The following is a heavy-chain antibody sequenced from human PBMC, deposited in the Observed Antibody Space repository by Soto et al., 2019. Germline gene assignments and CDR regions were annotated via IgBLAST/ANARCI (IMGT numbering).Heavy chain of an antibody. Sequence: QITLKESGPTLVKPTQTLTLTCTFSGFSLSTSGVGVGWIRQPPGKALECLALIYWDDDKRYSPSLKSRRTXPXXPSKHQVVLTMTNMDPVDTATYYCAHRLEWLVYDYWGQGTLVTVSS. J-gene: IGHJ4*02. CDR2: IYWDDDK. CDR1: GFSLSTSGVG. V-gene: IGHV2-5*02. CDR3: AHRLEWLVYDY. D-gene: IGHD6-19*01.